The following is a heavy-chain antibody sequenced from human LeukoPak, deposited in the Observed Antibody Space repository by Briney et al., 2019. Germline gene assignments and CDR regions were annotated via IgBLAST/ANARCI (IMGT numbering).Heavy chain of an antibody. V-gene: IGHV4-59*01. CDR3: ARDHYMGHNDY. CDR1: GGSFSGYY. CDR2: IYYSGST. J-gene: IGHJ4*02. Sequence: SETLSLTCAVYGGSFSGYYWSWIRQPPGKGLEWIGYIYYSGSTNYNPSLKSRVTISVDTSKNQFSLKLSSVTAADTAVYYCARDHYMGHNDYWGQGTLVTVSS. D-gene: IGHD2-2*02.